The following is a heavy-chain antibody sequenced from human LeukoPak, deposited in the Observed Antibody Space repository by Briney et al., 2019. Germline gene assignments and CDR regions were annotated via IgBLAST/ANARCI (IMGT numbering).Heavy chain of an antibody. D-gene: IGHD4-17*01. J-gene: IGHJ4*02. CDR2: IYYSGST. V-gene: IGHV4-31*03. Sequence: PSETLSLTCTVSGGSISSGGYYWSWIRQHPGKGLEWIGYIYYSGSTYYNPSLKSRVTISVDTSKNQFSLKLSSVTAADTAVYYCATLLYGDYDGGDYWGQGTLVTVSS. CDR3: ATLLYGDYDGGDY. CDR1: GGSISSGGYY.